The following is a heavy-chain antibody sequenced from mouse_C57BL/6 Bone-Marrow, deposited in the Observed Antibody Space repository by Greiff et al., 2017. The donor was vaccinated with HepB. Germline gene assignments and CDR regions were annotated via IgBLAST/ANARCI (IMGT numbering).Heavy chain of an antibody. CDR1: GFTFSDYG. V-gene: IGHV5-17*01. J-gene: IGHJ3*01. CDR2: ISSGSSTI. CDR3: AIYSNYVPY. Sequence: LRESGGGLVKPGGSLKLSCAASGFTFSDYGMHWVRQAPEKGLEWVAYISSGSSTIYYADTVKGRFTISRDNAKNTLFLQMTSLRSEDTAMYYCAIYSNYVPYWGQGTLVTVSA. D-gene: IGHD2-5*01.